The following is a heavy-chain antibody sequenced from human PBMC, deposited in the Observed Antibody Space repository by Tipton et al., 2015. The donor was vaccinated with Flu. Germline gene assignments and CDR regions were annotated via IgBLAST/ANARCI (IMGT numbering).Heavy chain of an antibody. CDR3: ARDPYNASGSLYDGGDYFDF. J-gene: IGHJ4*02. Sequence: TLSLTCTVSGGSISSSSYYWGWIRQPPGKGLEWIGSIYYSGNTYYNPSLKSRVTISVDTSKNQFSLKLSFVTAADTALYYCARDPYNASGSLYDGGDYFDFWGRGTLVSVSS. CDR1: GGSISSSSYY. CDR2: IYYSGNT. D-gene: IGHD3-10*01. V-gene: IGHV4-39*07.